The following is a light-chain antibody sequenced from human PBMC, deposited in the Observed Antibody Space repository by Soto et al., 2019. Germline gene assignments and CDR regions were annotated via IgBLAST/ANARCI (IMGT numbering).Light chain of an antibody. CDR1: QSISTF. V-gene: IGKV1-39*01. Sequence: DIQMTQSPSSLSASVGDRVTITCRASQSISTFLNWYQQKPGNAPKSLIYAASNLQSGVPSRFSGSGSGTDFTLTISSLQPEDFATCYCQQSFSSPRTFGPGTKVDIK. CDR3: QQSFSSPRT. CDR2: AAS. J-gene: IGKJ1*01.